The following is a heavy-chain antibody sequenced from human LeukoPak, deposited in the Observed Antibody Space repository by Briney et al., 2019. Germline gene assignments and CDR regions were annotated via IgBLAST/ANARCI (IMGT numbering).Heavy chain of an antibody. V-gene: IGHV4-34*01. CDR1: GGSFSGYY. CDR3: ARGMRYCSGGSCYSPYNWFDP. Sequence: PSETLSLTCAVYGGSFSGYYWSWIRQPPGKGLEWIGEINHSGSTNYNPSLKSRVTISVDTSKNQFSLKLSSVPAADTAVYYCARGMRYCSGGSCYSPYNWFDPWGQGTLVTVSS. CDR2: INHSGST. D-gene: IGHD2-15*01. J-gene: IGHJ5*02.